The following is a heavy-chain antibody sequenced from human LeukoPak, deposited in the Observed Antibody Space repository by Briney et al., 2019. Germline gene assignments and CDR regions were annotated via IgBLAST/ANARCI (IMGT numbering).Heavy chain of an antibody. Sequence: GGSLRLSCAASGFTFSSYWMSWVRRAPGKGLEWVANIKEDGSEKYYVDSVKGRFAISRDNAKNSLYLQMNSLRAEDTAVYYCADGEGRPLNYWGRGILVTVSS. J-gene: IGHJ4*02. CDR1: GFTFSSYW. CDR3: ADGEGRPLNY. V-gene: IGHV3-7*01. CDR2: IKEDGSEK. D-gene: IGHD3-3*01.